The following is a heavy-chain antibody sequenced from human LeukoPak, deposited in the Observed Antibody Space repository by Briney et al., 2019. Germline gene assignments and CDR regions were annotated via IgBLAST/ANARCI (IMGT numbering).Heavy chain of an antibody. D-gene: IGHD5-24*01. CDR1: GYIFTNYW. V-gene: IGHV5-51*01. CDR2: IYPGDSDF. Sequence: GESLKISCMGSGYIFTNYWIGWVRQMPGIGLEWMGIIYPGDSDFKYSPSFQGQVTISADKSISTAYLQWSSLKASDTAMYYCARGEMATTHPYFDYWGQGTLVTVSS. J-gene: IGHJ4*02. CDR3: ARGEMATTHPYFDY.